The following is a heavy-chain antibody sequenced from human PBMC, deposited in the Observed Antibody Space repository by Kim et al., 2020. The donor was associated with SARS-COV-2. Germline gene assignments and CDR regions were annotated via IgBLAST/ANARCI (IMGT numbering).Heavy chain of an antibody. J-gene: IGHJ6*02. D-gene: IGHD3-3*01. CDR2: ISGSGGST. V-gene: IGHV3-23*01. CDR3: AKFQRGRFLGPRGYYYYYGMDV. CDR1: GFTFSSYA. Sequence: GGSLRLSCAASGFTFSSYAMSWVRQAPGKGLEWVSAISGSGGSTYYADSVKGRFTISRDNSKNTLYLQMNSLRAEDTAVYYCAKFQRGRFLGPRGYYYYYGMDVWGQGTTVTVSS.